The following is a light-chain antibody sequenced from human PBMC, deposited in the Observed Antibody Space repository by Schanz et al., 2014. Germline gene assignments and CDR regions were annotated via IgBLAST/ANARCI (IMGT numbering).Light chain of an antibody. CDR1: QSVTSS. CDR2: DAS. Sequence: EIVLTQSPGTLSLSPGERATLSCRASQSVTSSLAWYQHKPGQAPRLLIYDASNRATGIPARFSGSGTGTDFTLTISSLEPEDFAVYYCQQRSNWPLVTFGQGTTLEIK. V-gene: IGKV3-11*01. J-gene: IGKJ2*01. CDR3: QQRSNWPLVT.